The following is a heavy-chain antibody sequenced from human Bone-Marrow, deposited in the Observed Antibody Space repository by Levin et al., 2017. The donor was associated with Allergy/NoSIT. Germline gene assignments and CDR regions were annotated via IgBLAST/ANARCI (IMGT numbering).Heavy chain of an antibody. CDR2: ITSNGGDS. J-gene: IGHJ6*03. D-gene: IGHD1-26*01. CDR3: ARSSGVGIYYYYYYMDV. V-gene: IGHV3-64D*06. CDR1: GFSFSNYA. Sequence: GESLKISCSASGFSFSNYAMQWVRQAPGKGLEYLSAITSNGGDSYNADSVKGRFIISRDNSNNTLYLQMNSLTSDDTAVYYCARSSGVGIYYYYYYMDVWGRGTTVTVSS.